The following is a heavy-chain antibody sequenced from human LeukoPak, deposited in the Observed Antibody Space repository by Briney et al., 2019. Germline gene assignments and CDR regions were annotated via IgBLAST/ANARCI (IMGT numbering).Heavy chain of an antibody. Sequence: PGGSLRLSCAASGFTFSSYTMNWVRQAPRKGLEWVSSISSSSDYIFYAGSVKGRFTISRDNAKNSLYLQMNSLRAEDTAVYYCARGLHPYFDPWGQGTLVTVSS. CDR2: ISSSSDYI. CDR1: GFTFSSYT. V-gene: IGHV3-21*01. J-gene: IGHJ5*02. CDR3: ARGLHPYFDP.